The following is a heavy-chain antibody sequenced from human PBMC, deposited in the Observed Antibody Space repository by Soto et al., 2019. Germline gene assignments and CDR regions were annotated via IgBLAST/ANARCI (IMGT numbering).Heavy chain of an antibody. V-gene: IGHV1-46*01. CDR2: INPSGGST. D-gene: IGHD3-3*01. CDR3: GRERMRPGNYDLWSGPGESIDV. CDR1: GYTFTSYN. J-gene: IGHJ6*02. Sequence: SLKVSCKASGYTFTSYNMHWVRQAPGQGLEWMGIINPSGGSTSYAQKFQGRVTMARDTSTSTVYMELRSLRSEDTAVYYCGRERMRPGNYDLWSGPGESIDVWGQGTTVTVPS.